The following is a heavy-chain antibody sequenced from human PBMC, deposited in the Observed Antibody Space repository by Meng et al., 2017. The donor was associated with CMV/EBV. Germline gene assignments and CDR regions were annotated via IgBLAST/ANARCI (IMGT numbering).Heavy chain of an antibody. J-gene: IGHJ4*02. D-gene: IGHD3-3*01. CDR2: IYYSGST. Sequence: SETLSLTCTVSGGSISSYYWSWIRQPPGKGLGWIGYIYYSGSTNYNPSLKSRVTISVDTSKNQFSLKLSSVTAADTAVYYCARESGARFSEWLHFDYWGQGTLVTVSS. CDR1: GGSISSYY. V-gene: IGHV4-59*01. CDR3: ARESGARFSEWLHFDY.